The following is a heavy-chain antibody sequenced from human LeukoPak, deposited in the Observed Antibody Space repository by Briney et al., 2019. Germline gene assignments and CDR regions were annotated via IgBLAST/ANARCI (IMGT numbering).Heavy chain of an antibody. CDR3: ARDMRDYMDYYYSSMDV. Sequence: PGGSLRLSCAASGFTFSSYSMNWVRQAPGKGLEWVSSISSSSSYIYYADSVKGRFTISRDNAKNSLHLQMNSLRAGDTAVYYCARDMRDYMDYYYSSMDVWGKGTTVTVSS. J-gene: IGHJ6*03. CDR2: ISSSSSYI. V-gene: IGHV3-21*01. CDR1: GFTFSSYS. D-gene: IGHD4-11*01.